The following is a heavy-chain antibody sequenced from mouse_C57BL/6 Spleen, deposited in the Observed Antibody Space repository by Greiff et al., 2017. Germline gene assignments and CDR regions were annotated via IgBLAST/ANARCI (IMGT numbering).Heavy chain of an antibody. CDR1: GYTFTDYE. Sequence: LQESGAELVRPGASVTLSCKASGYTFTDYEMHWVKQTPVHGLEWIGAIDPETGGTAYNQKFKGKAILTADKSSSTAYMELRSLTSEDSAVYYCTRGTRFAYWGQGTLVTVSA. J-gene: IGHJ3*01. CDR3: TRGTRFAY. D-gene: IGHD3-3*01. V-gene: IGHV1-15*01. CDR2: IDPETGGT.